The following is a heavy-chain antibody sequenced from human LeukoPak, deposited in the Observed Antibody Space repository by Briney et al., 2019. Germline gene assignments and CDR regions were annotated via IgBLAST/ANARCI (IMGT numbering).Heavy chain of an antibody. V-gene: IGHV3-11*01. J-gene: IGHJ4*02. Sequence: GGSLRLSCAASGFTFSDYYMSWIRQAPGKGLEWVSYISGSGSTIYYADAVKGRFTISRDNAKNSLYLQMNSLSAEDTAVYYCARDLDYGVYADYWGQGTLVTVSS. CDR2: ISGSGSTI. D-gene: IGHD4-17*01. CDR3: ARDLDYGVYADY. CDR1: GFTFSDYY.